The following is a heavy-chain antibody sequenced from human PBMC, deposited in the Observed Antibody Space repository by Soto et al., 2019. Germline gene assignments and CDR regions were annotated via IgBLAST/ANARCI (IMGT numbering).Heavy chain of an antibody. D-gene: IGHD5-18*01. Sequence: SDTLSLTCAVSGGSISSGGYSWSWIRQPPGKGLEWIGYIYHSGSTYYNPSLKSRVTISVDRSKNQFSLKLSSVTAADTAVYYCAGDSGYSYGHFDPWGQGTLVTVSS. V-gene: IGHV4-30-2*01. CDR2: IYHSGST. J-gene: IGHJ5*02. CDR1: GGSISSGGYS. CDR3: AGDSGYSYGHFDP.